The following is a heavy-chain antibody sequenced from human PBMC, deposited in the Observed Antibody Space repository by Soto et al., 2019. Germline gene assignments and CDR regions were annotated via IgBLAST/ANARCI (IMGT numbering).Heavy chain of an antibody. CDR1: GASVGGHY. J-gene: IGHJ4*02. D-gene: IGHD3-22*01. V-gene: IGHV4-59*02. CDR2: VDYNGIT. CDR3: ARRNYFESSGYNHFDY. Sequence: QVQLQESGPGLVKPSETLSLTCQVSGASVGGHYWSWIRQPPGKGLEWIGFVDYNGITKTNPFHKSRVTISIDTSNNHCSRRLRSVTAADTAVYFCARRNYFESSGYNHFDYWGQGILVTVSS.